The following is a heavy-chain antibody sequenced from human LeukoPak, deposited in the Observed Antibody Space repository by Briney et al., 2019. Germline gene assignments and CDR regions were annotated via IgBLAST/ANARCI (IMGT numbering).Heavy chain of an antibody. Sequence: ASVKVSCKASGYTFTGYYMHWVRQAPGQGLEWMGWINPNSGGTNYAQKFQGRVTMTEDTSTDTAYMELSSLRSEDTAVYYCATKARSGSYYYFDYWGQGTLVTVSS. J-gene: IGHJ4*02. D-gene: IGHD1-26*01. CDR3: ATKARSGSYYYFDY. CDR2: INPNSGGT. CDR1: GYTFTGYY. V-gene: IGHV1-2*02.